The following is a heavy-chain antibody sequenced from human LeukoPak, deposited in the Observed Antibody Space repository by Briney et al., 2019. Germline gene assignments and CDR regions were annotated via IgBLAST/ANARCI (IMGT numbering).Heavy chain of an antibody. J-gene: IGHJ4*02. CDR1: GFTFSSYA. V-gene: IGHV3-23*01. CDR2: ISGSGGST. Sequence: GGSLRLSCAASGFTFSSYAMSWVRQAPGKGLEWVSAISGSGGSTYYADSVKGRFTISRDNSKNTLYLQTNSLRAEDTAVYYCAKDRQRFAAAGTTFDYWGQGTLVTVSS. D-gene: IGHD6-13*01. CDR3: AKDRQRFAAAGTTFDY.